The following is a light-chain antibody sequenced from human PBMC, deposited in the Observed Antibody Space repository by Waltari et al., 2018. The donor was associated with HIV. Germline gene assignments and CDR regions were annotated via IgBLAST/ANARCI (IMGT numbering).Light chain of an antibody. CDR3: VGWDSSLSAYV. J-gene: IGLJ1*01. Sequence: QSFLTQPPSASGTPGQTVTIPCSGSSSNIENDNVYWYQQLPGMTPKLHIYKNFLRPSGVPDRFAASKSGTSASLTISGLRSADEADYYCVGWDSSLSAYVFGAGTKVAVL. CDR1: SSNIENDN. V-gene: IGLV1-47*01. CDR2: KNF.